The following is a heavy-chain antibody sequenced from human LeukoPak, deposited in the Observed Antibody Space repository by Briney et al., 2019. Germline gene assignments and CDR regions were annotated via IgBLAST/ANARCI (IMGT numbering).Heavy chain of an antibody. CDR3: ARPQLTASEYYYYYGMDV. D-gene: IGHD2-21*02. CDR2: IIPIFGTA. Sequence: SVKVSCNASGGTFSSYAISRVRQAPGQGLEWMGGIIPIFGTANYAQKFQGRVTITADESTSTAYMELSSLRSEDTAVYYCARPQLTASEYYYYYGMDVWGQGTTVTVSS. J-gene: IGHJ6*02. V-gene: IGHV1-69*01. CDR1: GGTFSSYA.